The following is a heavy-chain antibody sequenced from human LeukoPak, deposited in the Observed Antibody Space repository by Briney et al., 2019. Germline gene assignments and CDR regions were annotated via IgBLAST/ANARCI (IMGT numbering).Heavy chain of an antibody. J-gene: IGHJ4*02. CDR1: GYTFTSYG. V-gene: IGHV1-18*04. Sequence: WASVTVSCKASGYTFTSYGISWVRQAPGQGVEGMGWISAYNGNTNYAQKLQGRLTMTTDTSTSTAYMELRSLRSDDTAVYYCARVFTIVRGVITFDYWGQGTLVTVSS. D-gene: IGHD3-10*01. CDR2: ISAYNGNT. CDR3: ARVFTIVRGVITFDY.